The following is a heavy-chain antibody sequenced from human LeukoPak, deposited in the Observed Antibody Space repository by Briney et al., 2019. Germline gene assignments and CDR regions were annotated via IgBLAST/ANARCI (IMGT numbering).Heavy chain of an antibody. CDR2: INYSEST. Sequence: SETLSLTCTVSGGSLSSGSYYWSWIRQPPGKGLEWIGYINYSESTNYNPSLKSRVTISVDTSENQFSLKVSSVTAADTAVYYCARSGYGYWDYWGQGILVTVSS. D-gene: IGHD5-18*01. CDR1: GGSLSSGSYY. V-gene: IGHV4-61*01. CDR3: ARSGYGYWDY. J-gene: IGHJ4*02.